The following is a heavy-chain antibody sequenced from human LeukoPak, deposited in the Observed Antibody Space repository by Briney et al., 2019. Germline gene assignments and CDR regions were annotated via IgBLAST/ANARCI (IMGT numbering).Heavy chain of an antibody. CDR2: ISSSSSYI. CDR3: ARGVRENDAFDI. J-gene: IGHJ3*02. CDR1: GFTFSSYS. D-gene: IGHD3-10*01. V-gene: IGHV3-21*01. Sequence: GGSLRLSCAAPGFTFSSYSMNWVRQAPGKGLEWVSSISSSSSYIYYADSVKGRFTISRDNAENSLYLQMNSLRAEDTAVYYCARGVRENDAFDIWGQGTMVTVSS.